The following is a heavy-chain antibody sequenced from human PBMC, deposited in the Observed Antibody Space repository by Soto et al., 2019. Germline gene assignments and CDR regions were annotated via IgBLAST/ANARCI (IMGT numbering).Heavy chain of an antibody. CDR2: ISSSSSYI. D-gene: IGHD2-15*01. V-gene: IGHV3-21*01. Sequence: PGGSLRLSCAASGFTFSSYSMNWVRQAPGEGLEWVSSISSSSSYIYYADSVKGRFTISRDNAKNSLYLQMNSLRAEDTAVYYCARDPRMVVEGSHGMDVWGQGTTVTVSS. CDR3: ARDPRMVVEGSHGMDV. CDR1: GFTFSSYS. J-gene: IGHJ6*02.